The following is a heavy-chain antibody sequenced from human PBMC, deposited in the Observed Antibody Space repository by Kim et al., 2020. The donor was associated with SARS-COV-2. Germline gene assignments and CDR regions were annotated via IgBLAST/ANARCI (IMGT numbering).Heavy chain of an antibody. CDR2: IYYSGST. CDR1: GGSISSYY. CDR3: AYGMDV. Sequence: SETLSLTCTVSGGSISSYYWSWIRQPPGKGLEWIGYIYYSGSTNYNPSLKSRVTISVDTSKNQFSLKLSSVTAADTAVYYCAYGMDVWGQGTTVTVSS. V-gene: IGHV4-59*01. J-gene: IGHJ6*02.